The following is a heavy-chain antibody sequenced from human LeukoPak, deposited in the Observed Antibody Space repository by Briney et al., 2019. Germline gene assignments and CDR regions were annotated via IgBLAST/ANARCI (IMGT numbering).Heavy chain of an antibody. J-gene: IGHJ4*02. CDR1: GFTFSSYA. D-gene: IGHD5-24*01. CDR3: ARGFRYGSNWGFDY. V-gene: IGHV3-72*01. Sequence: GGSLRLSCAASGFTFSSYAMSWVRQAPGKGLEWVARIREKPHSYSTEYAASVKGRFTISRDDSKNSLYLQMSSLKTEDTAVYYCARGFRYGSNWGFDYWGQGTLVTVSS. CDR2: IREKPHSYST.